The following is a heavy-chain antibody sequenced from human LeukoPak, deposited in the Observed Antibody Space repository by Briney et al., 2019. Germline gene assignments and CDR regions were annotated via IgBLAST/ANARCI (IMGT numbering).Heavy chain of an antibody. J-gene: IGHJ6*03. CDR1: GFTFSTNS. V-gene: IGHV3-21*01. D-gene: IGHD3-10*01. CDR2: ISQTSSHI. CDR3: ARVLDYYGSGSYSKDSYYYYMDV. Sequence: GGSLRLSCAASGFTFSTNSMNWVRQAPGKGLEWVSSISQTSSHIYYADSVRGRFTISRDNAKNSLYLQMNSLRVEDTAVYYCARVLDYYGSGSYSKDSYYYYMDVWGKGTTVTVSS.